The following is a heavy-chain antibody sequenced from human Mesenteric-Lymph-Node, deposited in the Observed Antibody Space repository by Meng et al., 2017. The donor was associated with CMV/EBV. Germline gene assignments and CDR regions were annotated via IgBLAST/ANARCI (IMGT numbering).Heavy chain of an antibody. CDR2: IYHSGST. J-gene: IGHJ4*02. D-gene: IGHD6-13*01. V-gene: IGHV4-4*02. CDR3: ARVLAAAGDFDY. CDR1: GGSISSSNW. Sequence: CAVSGGSISSSNWWSWVRQPPGKGLDWIGDIYHSGSTNYNPSLKSRVTISVDKSKNQFSLKLSSVTAADTAVYYCARVLAAAGDFDYWGQGTLVTVSS.